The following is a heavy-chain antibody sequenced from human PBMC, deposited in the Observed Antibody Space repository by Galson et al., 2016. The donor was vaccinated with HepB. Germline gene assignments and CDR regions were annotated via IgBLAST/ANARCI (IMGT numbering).Heavy chain of an antibody. CDR2: IIHTGGT. J-gene: IGHJ4*02. CDR3: ARQPKGNTPVARGPTYNDY. V-gene: IGHV4-34*12. Sequence: SETLSLTCEVSGGSRAFNGYYWTWIRQPPGKSLEWIGEIIHTGGTNYNPSLKSRAIISVDTRRNQFSLKLSSVTAADTSFYYCARQPKGNTPVARGPTYNDYWGQGILVTVSS. D-gene: IGHD6-19*01. CDR1: GGSRAFNGYY.